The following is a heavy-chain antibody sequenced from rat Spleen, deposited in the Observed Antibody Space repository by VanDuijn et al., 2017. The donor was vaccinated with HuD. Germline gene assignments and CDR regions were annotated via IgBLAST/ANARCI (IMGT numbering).Heavy chain of an antibody. CDR3: TTPTFDY. V-gene: IGHV5-27*01. D-gene: IGHD3-4*01. CDR2: ISYDGGST. J-gene: IGHJ2*01. Sequence: EVQLVESGGGLVQPGRSMKLSCAASGFTFSNYGMAWVRQAPKKGLEWVAYISYDGGSTYYRDPVKGRFTISRDNAKSTLYLQMDSLRSEDTATYYCTTPTFDYWGQGVMVTVSS. CDR1: GFTFSNYG.